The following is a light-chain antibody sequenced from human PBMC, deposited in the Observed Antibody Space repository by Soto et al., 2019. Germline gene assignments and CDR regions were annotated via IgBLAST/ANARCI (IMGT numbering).Light chain of an antibody. Sequence: EIVLTQSPATLSLSPGERATLSCRASQSVSSYLAWYQKKPGQAPSLLMYSASTRAAGIAARFSGGGSGTDFNLTISRLQSEDFAVYECQQYNNWTRTFGQGTKVDIK. CDR2: SAS. CDR1: QSVSSY. V-gene: IGKV3-15*01. J-gene: IGKJ1*01. CDR3: QQYNNWTRT.